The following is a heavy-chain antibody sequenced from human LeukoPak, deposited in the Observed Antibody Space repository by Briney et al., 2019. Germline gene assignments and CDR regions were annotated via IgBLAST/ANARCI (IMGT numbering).Heavy chain of an antibody. CDR1: GFTFSSYA. J-gene: IGHJ4*02. D-gene: IGHD6-13*01. Sequence: PGGSLRLSCAASGFTFSSYAMSWVRQAPGKGLEWVSTISSSGVSTYYADSVKGRFPISRDNSRNTLYLQMNSLRAEDTAVYYCAKRGEHRVAAGSYYFDYWGQGTLVTVSS. V-gene: IGHV3-23*01. CDR2: ISSSGVST. CDR3: AKRGEHRVAAGSYYFDY.